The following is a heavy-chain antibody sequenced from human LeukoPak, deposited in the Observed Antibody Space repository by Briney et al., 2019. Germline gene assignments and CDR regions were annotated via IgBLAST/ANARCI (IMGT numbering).Heavy chain of an antibody. CDR1: GGSISSYY. CDR2: IYYSGST. CDR3: ARIERRGDVVVVAARRHLGAFDI. D-gene: IGHD2-15*01. J-gene: IGHJ3*02. V-gene: IGHV4-59*08. Sequence: PSETLSLTCTVSGGSISSYYWSWIRQPPGKGLEWIGYIYYSGSTNYNPSLKSRVTISVDTSKNQFSLKLSSVTAADTAVYYCARIERRGDVVVVAARRHLGAFDIWGQGTMVTVSS.